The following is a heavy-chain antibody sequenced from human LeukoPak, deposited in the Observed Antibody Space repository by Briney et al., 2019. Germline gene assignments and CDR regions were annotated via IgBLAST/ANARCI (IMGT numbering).Heavy chain of an antibody. Sequence: SETLSLTCAVSGGSISSGGYSWSWIRQPPGKGLEWIGYIYHSGSTYYNPSLKSRVTISVDRSKNQFSLRLSSVTAADTAVYYCARGLRKPTKQYYYYGMDVWGQGTTVTVSS. CDR1: GGSISSGGYS. CDR3: ARGLRKPTKQYYYYGMDV. D-gene: IGHD5/OR15-5a*01. V-gene: IGHV4-30-2*01. CDR2: IYHSGST. J-gene: IGHJ6*02.